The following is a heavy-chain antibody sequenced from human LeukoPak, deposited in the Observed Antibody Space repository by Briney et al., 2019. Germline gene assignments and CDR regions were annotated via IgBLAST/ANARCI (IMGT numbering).Heavy chain of an antibody. CDR3: ARGEAGNDFWSGPYNWFDP. Sequence: ASVKVSCKASGYTFTSYYMHWVRQAPGQGLEWMGIINPSGGSTSYAQKFQGRVTMTRDTSTSTVYMELSSLRSEDTAVYYCARGEAGNDFWSGPYNWFDPWGQGTLVTVSS. V-gene: IGHV1-46*01. CDR2: INPSGGST. CDR1: GYTFTSYY. D-gene: IGHD3-3*01. J-gene: IGHJ5*02.